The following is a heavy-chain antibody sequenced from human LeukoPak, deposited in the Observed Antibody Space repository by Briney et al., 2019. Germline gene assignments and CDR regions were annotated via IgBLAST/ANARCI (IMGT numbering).Heavy chain of an antibody. V-gene: IGHV3-30-3*01. CDR1: GFTFSTYA. Sequence: GGSLRLSCAASGFTFSTYAMHWVRQAPGKGLEGVAVTSSDGTAKYYPDSVKGRFTISRDNSKNTLYLQVNSLRPEDTGVYYCARDPVPAAARHFDYWGQGTLVTVSS. D-gene: IGHD2-2*01. CDR3: ARDPVPAAARHFDY. CDR2: TSSDGTAK. J-gene: IGHJ4*01.